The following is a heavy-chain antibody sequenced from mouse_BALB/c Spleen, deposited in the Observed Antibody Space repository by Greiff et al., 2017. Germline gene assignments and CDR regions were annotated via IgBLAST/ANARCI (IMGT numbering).Heavy chain of an antibody. CDR3: ARGGLLHYAMDY. J-gene: IGHJ4*01. V-gene: IGHV5-6-3*01. D-gene: IGHD2-3*01. CDR1: GFTFSSYG. Sequence: EVHLVESGGGLVQPGGSLKLSCAASGFTFSSYGMSWVRQTPDKRLELVATINSNGGSTYYPDSVKGRFTISRDNAKNTLYLQMSSLKSEDTAMYYCARGGLLHYAMDYWGQGTSVTVSS. CDR2: INSNGGST.